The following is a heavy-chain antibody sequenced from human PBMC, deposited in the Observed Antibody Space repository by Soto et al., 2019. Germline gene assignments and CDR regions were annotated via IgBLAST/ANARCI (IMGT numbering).Heavy chain of an antibody. CDR3: ARTARPHNFDF. CDR2: ISTYNGNT. CDR1: GYIFTTYG. V-gene: IGHV1-18*04. J-gene: IGHJ4*02. Sequence: GASVKVSCKASGYIFTTYGIGWVRQAPGQGLEWMGWISTYNGNTNYAQKLQGRVTMTTDTSTSTSYLELRSLRSGDTAVYYCARTARPHNFDFWDQGTLVTVSS.